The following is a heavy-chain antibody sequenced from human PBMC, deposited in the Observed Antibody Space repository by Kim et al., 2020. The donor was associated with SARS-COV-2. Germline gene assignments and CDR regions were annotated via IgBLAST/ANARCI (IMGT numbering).Heavy chain of an antibody. J-gene: IGHJ6*02. Sequence: GGSLRLSCAASGFTFSSYDMHWVRQATGKGLEWVSAIGTAGDTYYPGSVKGRFTISRENAKNSLYLQMNSLRAGDTAVYYCARADFSSGWYSGYYYYGMDVWGQGTTVTVPS. CDR1: GFTFSSYD. CDR2: IGTAGDT. CDR3: ARADFSSGWYSGYYYYGMDV. D-gene: IGHD6-13*01. V-gene: IGHV3-13*01.